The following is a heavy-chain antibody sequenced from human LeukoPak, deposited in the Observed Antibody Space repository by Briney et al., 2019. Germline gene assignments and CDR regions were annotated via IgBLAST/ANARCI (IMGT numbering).Heavy chain of an antibody. V-gene: IGHV1-69*13. Sequence: SVKVSCKASGGTFSSYAISWVRQAPGQGLEWMGGIIPIFGTANYAQKFQGRVTITADESTSTAYMGLSSLRSEDTAAYYCARDLYSYGYLSYWGQGTLVTVSS. CDR3: ARDLYSYGYLSY. D-gene: IGHD5-18*01. J-gene: IGHJ4*02. CDR2: IIPIFGTA. CDR1: GGTFSSYA.